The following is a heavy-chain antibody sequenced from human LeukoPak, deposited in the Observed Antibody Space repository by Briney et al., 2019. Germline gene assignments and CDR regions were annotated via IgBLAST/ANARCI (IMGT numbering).Heavy chain of an antibody. J-gene: IGHJ6*02. D-gene: IGHD3-22*01. Sequence: ASVKVSCKASGYTFTSYDINWVRQATGQGLEWMGWMNPNSGNTGYAQKFQGRVTMTRNTSISTAYMELSSLRSEDTAVYYCARVRNYYDSSGYYYGDYYYYGMDVWGQGTTVTVSS. CDR2: MNPNSGNT. CDR3: ARVRNYYDSSGYYYGDYYYYGMDV. V-gene: IGHV1-8*01. CDR1: GYTFTSYD.